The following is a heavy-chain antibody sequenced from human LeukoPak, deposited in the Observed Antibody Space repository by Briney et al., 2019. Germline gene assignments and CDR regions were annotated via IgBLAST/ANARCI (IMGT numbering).Heavy chain of an antibody. Sequence: PGGSLRLSCAASGFTFRNHWMHWVRQTPEKGLVWVSRISSDGSSTTYADSVKGRFTISRDNAKNTLYLQMNNLRAEDTAMYYCARDQRVTGRPDIDYWGQGTLVIVSS. D-gene: IGHD6-6*01. CDR1: GFTFRNHW. J-gene: IGHJ4*02. CDR2: ISSDGSST. CDR3: ARDQRVTGRPDIDY. V-gene: IGHV3-74*03.